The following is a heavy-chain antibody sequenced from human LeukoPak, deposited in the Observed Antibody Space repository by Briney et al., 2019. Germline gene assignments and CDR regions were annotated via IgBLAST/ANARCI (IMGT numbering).Heavy chain of an antibody. CDR2: IYYSGST. CDR1: GGSISSSSYY. Sequence: KPSETLSLTCTVSGGSISSSSYYWGWIRQPPGKGLEWIGSIYYSGSTYYNASLKSRVTISVDTSKNQFSLKLTSVTAADTAIYYCARRTRIAARHLAPFDFWGQGRLVTVSS. CDR3: ARRTRIAARHLAPFDF. V-gene: IGHV4-39*07. D-gene: IGHD6-6*01. J-gene: IGHJ4*02.